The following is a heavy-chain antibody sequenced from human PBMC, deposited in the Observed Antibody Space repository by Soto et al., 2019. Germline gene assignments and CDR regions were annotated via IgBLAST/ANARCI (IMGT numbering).Heavy chain of an antibody. CDR2: ISVAGSGT. CDR3: ARPQYGYYFDY. CDR1: GFTFSSYA. J-gene: IGHJ4*02. Sequence: VGSLRLSCAASGFTFSSYAMSWVRQAPGRGLEWFSAISVAGSGTYYADSVKGRFTISRDNSENTLYLQMNSLRAEDTSVYYCARPQYGYYFDYLGQGTLVTVSS. D-gene: IGHD4-17*01. V-gene: IGHV3-23*01.